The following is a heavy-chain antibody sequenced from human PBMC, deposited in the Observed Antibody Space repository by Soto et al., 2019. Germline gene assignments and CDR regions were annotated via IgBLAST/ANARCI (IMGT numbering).Heavy chain of an antibody. J-gene: IGHJ5*01. V-gene: IGHV1-69*01. Sequence: QVQLVQSGAEVRKPGSSLRGSCKSSGATFSTTGISWVRQAPGQGLEWMGGIIPLFGTPKYARKFQGRVSITPDESINTVYMELNSLRPDDAAVYYCARASPVICGGDPCYRLDTSFDSWGQGSLVIFAS. CDR1: GATFSTTG. CDR3: ARASPVICGGDPCYRLDTSFDS. CDR2: IIPLFGTP. D-gene: IGHD2-21*02.